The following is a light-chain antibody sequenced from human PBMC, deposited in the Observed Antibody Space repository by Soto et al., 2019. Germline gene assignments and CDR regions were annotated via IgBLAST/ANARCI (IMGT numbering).Light chain of an antibody. Sequence: QSALTQPPSASGSPGQSVTISCTGTSTDVGTYNYVSWYQHHPGKAPKLVIYEVNKRPSGVPDRFSGSKSGNTASLTVSGLQPEDEADYYCISYAGSLNLVFGGGTTLTVL. J-gene: IGLJ2*01. CDR2: EVN. CDR3: ISYAGSLNLV. CDR1: STDVGTYNY. V-gene: IGLV2-8*01.